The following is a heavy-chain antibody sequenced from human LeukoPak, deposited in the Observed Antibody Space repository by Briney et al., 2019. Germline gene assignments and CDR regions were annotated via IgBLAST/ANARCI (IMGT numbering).Heavy chain of an antibody. CDR1: GESFSGYY. V-gene: IGHV4-34*01. J-gene: IGHJ4*02. CDR2: INDSGRI. CDR3: ASYYHDSSGYYQYYFDS. D-gene: IGHD3-22*01. Sequence: PSETLSLTCAVYGESFSGYYWTWIRQPPGKGLEWIGEINDSGRISCNPSLRSRVTISVDTSKNQFSLKLRSVAAADTAVYYCASYYHDSSGYYQYYFDSWGQGTLVTVSS.